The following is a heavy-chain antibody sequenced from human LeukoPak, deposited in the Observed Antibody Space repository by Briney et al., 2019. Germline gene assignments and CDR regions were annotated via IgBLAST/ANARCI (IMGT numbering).Heavy chain of an antibody. CDR1: GGSISSGGYY. CDR3: ASPNYYGSGSPKNDAFDI. J-gene: IGHJ3*02. Sequence: SETLSLTCTVSGGSISSGGYYWSWIRQHPGKGLEWIGYIYYSGSTYYNPSHKSRVTISVDTSKNQFSLKLSSVTAADTAVYYCASPNYYGSGSPKNDAFDIWGQGTMVTVSS. CDR2: IYYSGST. D-gene: IGHD3-10*01. V-gene: IGHV4-31*03.